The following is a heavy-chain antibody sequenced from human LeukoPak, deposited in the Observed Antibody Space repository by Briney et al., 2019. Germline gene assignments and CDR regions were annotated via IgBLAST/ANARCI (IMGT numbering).Heavy chain of an antibody. CDR1: GFTFSSYW. Sequence: GGSLRLSCAASGFTFSSYWMSWFRQAPGKGLEWVANIKQDGSEKYYVDSVKGRFTTSRDNAKNSLYLQMNSLRAEDTAVYYCARVGRRINWFDPWGQGTLVTVSS. CDR2: IKQDGSEK. V-gene: IGHV3-7*01. J-gene: IGHJ5*02. D-gene: IGHD2/OR15-2a*01. CDR3: ARVGRRINWFDP.